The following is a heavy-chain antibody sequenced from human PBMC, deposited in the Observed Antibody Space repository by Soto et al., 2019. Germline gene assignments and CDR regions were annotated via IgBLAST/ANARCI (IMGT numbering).Heavy chain of an antibody. CDR2: INPNSGGT. D-gene: IGHD6-19*01. CDR3: ARDRQWLAPEDY. J-gene: IGHJ4*02. V-gene: IGHV1-2*02. Sequence: GXSXKVSCKASGYTXTGYYMHWVRQAPGQGLEWMGWINPNSGGTNYAQKFQGRVTMTRDTYISTAYMEMSRMRSHDTAVYYCARDRQWLAPEDYWGQGTLVTVSS. CDR1: GYTXTGYY.